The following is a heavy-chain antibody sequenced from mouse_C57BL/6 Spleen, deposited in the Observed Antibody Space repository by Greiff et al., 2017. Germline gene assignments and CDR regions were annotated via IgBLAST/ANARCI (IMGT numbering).Heavy chain of an antibody. D-gene: IGHD1-1*01. Sequence: QVQLQQPGAELVKPGASVKMSCKASGYTFTSYWITWVKQRPGQGLEWIGDIYPGSGSTNYNEKFKSKATLTVDTSSSTAYMQRSSLTSEDSAVYYCARRGTTVVEGFAYWGQGTLVTVSA. CDR2: IYPGSGST. CDR3: ARRGTTVVEGFAY. V-gene: IGHV1-55*01. J-gene: IGHJ3*01. CDR1: GYTFTSYW.